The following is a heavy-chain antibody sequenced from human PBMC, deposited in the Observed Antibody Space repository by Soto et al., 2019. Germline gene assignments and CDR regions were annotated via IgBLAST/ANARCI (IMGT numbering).Heavy chain of an antibody. CDR2: TYYRSRWYN. V-gene: IGHV6-1*01. Sequence: PSQTLSLTCGISGDSVSSNSAAWNWIRQSTSGGLEWLGRTYYRSRWYNDYAVSVRSRITINPDTSENQFSLHLNSVTPEDTAAYYCSGTTALQWYYMAVWGKGTTVTGSS. D-gene: IGHD1-7*01. J-gene: IGHJ6*03. CDR3: SGTTALQWYYMAV. CDR1: GDSVSSNSAA.